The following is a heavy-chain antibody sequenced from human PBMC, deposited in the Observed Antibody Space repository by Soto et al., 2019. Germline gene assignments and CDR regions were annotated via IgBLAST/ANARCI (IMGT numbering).Heavy chain of an antibody. CDR3: TRDGGRSGYALDFDY. J-gene: IGHJ4*02. D-gene: IGHD5-12*01. V-gene: IGHV4-59*01. CDR1: GGSISSYY. CDR2: IHYSGST. Sequence: TSETLSLTCTISGGSISSYYWSWIRQSPGKGLEWIGNIHYSGSTNYNPSLKSRVTISVDTSKNQFSLKLNSVTAADTAVYYCTRDGGRSGYALDFDYWGQGTLVTVSS.